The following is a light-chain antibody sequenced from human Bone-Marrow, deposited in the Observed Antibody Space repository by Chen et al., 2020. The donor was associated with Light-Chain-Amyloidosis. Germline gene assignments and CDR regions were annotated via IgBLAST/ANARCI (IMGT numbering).Light chain of an antibody. Sequence: SYELTQPPSVSVSPGQTPRLTCSGDDLPTKYAYWYQQKPGQAPVLVIHRDTERPSGISERFSGSSSATTATVTISGVQAEDEDYYHCQSADRSGTYEVIFGVGTKLSVL. CDR2: RDT. V-gene: IGLV3-25*03. J-gene: IGLJ2*01. CDR1: DLPTKY. CDR3: QSADRSGTYEVI.